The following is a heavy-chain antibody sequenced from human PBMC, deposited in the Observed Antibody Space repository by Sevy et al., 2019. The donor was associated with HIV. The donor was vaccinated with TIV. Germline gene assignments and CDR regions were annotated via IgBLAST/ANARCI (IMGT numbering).Heavy chain of an antibody. V-gene: IGHV4-61*02. D-gene: IGHD3-10*01. Sequence: SETLSLTCTVSGGSIRSGTYYWNWIRQPAGKRLEWIGRIYTTGSTDYNPSLKSRVTISVDTFKNQFSLTLISVTAADTAVYYCARSMVRGNTPHLDTFHYWGQGTLVTVSS. J-gene: IGHJ4*02. CDR1: GGSIRSGTYY. CDR3: ARSMVRGNTPHLDTFHY. CDR2: IYTTGST.